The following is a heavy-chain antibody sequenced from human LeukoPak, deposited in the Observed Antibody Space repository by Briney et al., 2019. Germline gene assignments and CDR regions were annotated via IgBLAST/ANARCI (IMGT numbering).Heavy chain of an antibody. J-gene: IGHJ1*01. V-gene: IGHV3-74*01. CDR1: GFPFSRYW. Sequence: PGGPLRLSCAASGFPFSRYWMHWVRRAPGKGLVWVSRINTDGSSTTYADSVKGRFTISRDNAKNTLYLQMNSLRAEYTAVYYCARGPPDKYFLHWGQGTLVTVSS. CDR2: INTDGSST. CDR3: ARGPPDKYFLH.